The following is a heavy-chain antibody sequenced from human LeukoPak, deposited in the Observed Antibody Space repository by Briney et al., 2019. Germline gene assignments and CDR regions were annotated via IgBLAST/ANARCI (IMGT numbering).Heavy chain of an antibody. V-gene: IGHV3-21*04. D-gene: IGHD3-10*01. Sequence: PGGSLRLSCAASGFTFSSYSMNWVRQAPGKGLEWVSSISSSSSYIYYADSVKGRFTISRDNAKNTLYLQMNSLRAEDTAVYYCAKDLGGSGSYSGYFDYWGQGTLVTVSS. CDR3: AKDLGGSGSYSGYFDY. CDR2: ISSSSSYI. J-gene: IGHJ4*02. CDR1: GFTFSSYS.